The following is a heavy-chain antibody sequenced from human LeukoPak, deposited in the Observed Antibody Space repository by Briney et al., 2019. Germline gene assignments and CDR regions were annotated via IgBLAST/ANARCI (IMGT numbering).Heavy chain of an antibody. J-gene: IGHJ4*02. CDR3: ASRDIVATITAPGSSSYYFDY. CDR2: INPNSGGT. CDR1: GYTFTGYY. D-gene: IGHD5-12*01. V-gene: IGHV1-2*02. Sequence: ASVKVSCKASGYTFTGYYTHWVRQAPGQGLEWMGWINPNSGGTNYAQKFQGRVTMTRDTSISTAYMELSRLRSDDTAVYYCASRDIVATITAPGSSSYYFDYWGQGTLVTVSS.